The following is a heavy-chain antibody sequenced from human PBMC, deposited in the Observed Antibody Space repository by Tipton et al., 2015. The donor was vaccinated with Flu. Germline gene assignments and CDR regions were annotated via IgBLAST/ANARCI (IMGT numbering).Heavy chain of an antibody. CDR2: TYYRSKWYN. V-gene: IGHV6-1*01. CDR3: ARDRDIVVVVAATDPYYYYGMDV. Sequence: GLVKPSQTLSLTCAISGDSVSSNSAAWNWIRQSPSRGLEWLGRTYYRSKWYNDYAVSVKSRITINPDTSKNQFSLQLNSVTPEDTAVYYCARDRDIVVVVAATDPYYYYGMDVWGQGTTVTVSS. CDR1: GDSVSSNSAA. J-gene: IGHJ6*02. D-gene: IGHD2-15*01.